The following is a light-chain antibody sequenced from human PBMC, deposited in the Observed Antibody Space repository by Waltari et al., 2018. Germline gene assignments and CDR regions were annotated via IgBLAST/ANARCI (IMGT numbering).Light chain of an antibody. J-gene: IGLJ2*01. V-gene: IGLV1-44*01. CDR1: NSNIGSNP. Sequence: QSVVTQPPSASGTPGQRVTISCSGSNSNIGSNPVNWYQQPPGTAPKVLIYSNNQRPSGVPDRFSGSKSGTSASLAISGLQSEDEADYYCAAWDYSLNGVLFGGGTKLTVL. CDR2: SNN. CDR3: AAWDYSLNGVL.